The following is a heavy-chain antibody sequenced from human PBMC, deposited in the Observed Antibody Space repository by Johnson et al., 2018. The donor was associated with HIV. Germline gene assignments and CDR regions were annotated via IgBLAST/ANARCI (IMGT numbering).Heavy chain of an antibody. CDR2: ISYDGTNK. Sequence: QVQLVESGGGVVQPGRSLRLSCAASGFTFTFYAMHWVRQAPGKGLEWVAVISYDGTNKYSADSVKGRFTISRDNSKNTLYLQMNSLRAEDTAVYYCARDQRGDIIPTTYDAFDIWGQGTMVTVSS. J-gene: IGHJ3*02. D-gene: IGHD5-12*01. CDR1: GFTFTFYA. V-gene: IGHV3-30-3*01. CDR3: ARDQRGDIIPTTYDAFDI.